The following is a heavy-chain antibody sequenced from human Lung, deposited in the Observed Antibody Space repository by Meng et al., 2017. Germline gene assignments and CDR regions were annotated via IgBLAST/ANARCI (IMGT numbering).Heavy chain of an antibody. J-gene: IGHJ4*02. CDR1: GFTFSSYW. Sequence: EVQLVESGGGLVLPGRSLRLSCAASGFTFSSYWLRWVRQAPGKGLVWVSRINSDGSSTSYADSVKGRFTISRDNAKNTLYLQMNSLRAEDTAVYYYARDSGSYFDYWGQGILVTVSS. CDR3: ARDSGSYFDY. CDR2: INSDGSST. V-gene: IGHV3-74*01. D-gene: IGHD1-26*01.